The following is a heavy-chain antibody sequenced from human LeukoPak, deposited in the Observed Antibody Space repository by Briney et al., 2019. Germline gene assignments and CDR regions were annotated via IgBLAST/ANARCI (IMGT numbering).Heavy chain of an antibody. D-gene: IGHD6-19*01. J-gene: IGHJ4*02. Sequence: ASVKVSCKASGYTFTSYDINWVRQATGQGLEWMGWMNPNSGNTGYAQKFQGRVTMTRNTSISTAYMELSSLRAEDTAVYYCANPSSGWYLGFDYWGQGTLVTVSS. CDR3: ANPSSGWYLGFDY. CDR1: GYTFTSYD. V-gene: IGHV1-8*01. CDR2: MNPNSGNT.